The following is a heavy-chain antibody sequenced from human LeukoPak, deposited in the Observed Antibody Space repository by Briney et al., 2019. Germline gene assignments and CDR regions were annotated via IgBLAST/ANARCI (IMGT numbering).Heavy chain of an antibody. CDR3: ARGLWPRPGLVPFDY. CDR1: GDSIRSYY. D-gene: IGHD3-10*01. J-gene: IGHJ4*02. Sequence: SDTLSLTCSVSGDSIRSYYWNWIRQSPEKGLEWIGNIHNSGRTEYNPSLRSRVTILGDTSKNQLSLKLTSVTTADTAVYYCARGLWPRPGLVPFDYWGQGRPVTVSS. V-gene: IGHV4-59*07. CDR2: IHNSGRT.